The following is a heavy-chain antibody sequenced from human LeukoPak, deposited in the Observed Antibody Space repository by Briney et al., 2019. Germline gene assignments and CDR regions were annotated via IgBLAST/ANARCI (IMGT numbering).Heavy chain of an antibody. CDR1: GFTFGDDA. D-gene: IGHD3-22*01. CDR2: IRSKADGGTT. J-gene: IGHJ4*02. Sequence: GRSLRLSCTASGFTFGDDAMSWVRQAPGKGLEWVGFIRSKADGGTTEYAASVKGRFTISRDDSKSIAYLQMNSLKTEDTAVYYCTRGGVDSSGYQSDYWGQGTLVTVSS. CDR3: TRGGVDSSGYQSDY. V-gene: IGHV3-49*04.